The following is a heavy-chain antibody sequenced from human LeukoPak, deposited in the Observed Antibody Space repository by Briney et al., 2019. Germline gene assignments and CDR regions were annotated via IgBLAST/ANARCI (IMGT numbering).Heavy chain of an antibody. CDR2: IYYSGST. Sequence: SETLSLTCTVSGGAISRYYWSWIRQPPGKGLEWIGYIYYSGSTNYNPSRKSRVTISVDTSKHQFSLNLSSVTAADTAVYYCARGSGHYYYYYYMDVWGKGTTVTVSS. CDR1: GGAISRYY. D-gene: IGHD3-3*01. V-gene: IGHV4-59*01. CDR3: ARGSGHYYYYYYMDV. J-gene: IGHJ6*03.